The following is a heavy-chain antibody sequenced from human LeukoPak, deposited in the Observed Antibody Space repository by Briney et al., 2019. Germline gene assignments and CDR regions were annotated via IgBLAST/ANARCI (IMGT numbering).Heavy chain of an antibody. CDR3: AREAGYDHYYFDY. CDR2: IYLSGST. J-gene: IGHJ4*02. D-gene: IGHD5-12*01. V-gene: IGHV4-38-2*02. CDR1: GYSISSGYY. Sequence: SETLSLTCAVSGYSISSGYYWDWIRQPPGKGLEWIGSIYLSGSTFYNPSLRSRVTISIDTSKNHFSLKLSSLTAADTAVYYCAREAGYDHYYFDYWGQGTLVTVSS.